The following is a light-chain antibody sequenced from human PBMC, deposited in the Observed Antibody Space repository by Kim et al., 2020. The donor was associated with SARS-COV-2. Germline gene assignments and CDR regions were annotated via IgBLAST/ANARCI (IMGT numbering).Light chain of an antibody. CDR3: SAWDDSRRGWV. Sequence: QSVLTQQPSASGTPGQRVSISCSGSGTNIGSNYVFWYQQLPGAAPKHLIYASDQRPSGVPDRFSVSKSGTSASLVISGLRSDDEDAYYCSAWDDSRRGWVFGGGTQLTVL. CDR2: ASD. V-gene: IGLV1-47*01. J-gene: IGLJ3*02. CDR1: GTNIGSNY.